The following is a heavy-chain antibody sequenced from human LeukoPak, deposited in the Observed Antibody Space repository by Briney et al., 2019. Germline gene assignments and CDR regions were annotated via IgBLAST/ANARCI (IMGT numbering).Heavy chain of an antibody. CDR3: ARVGYSSSWSPSDY. CDR2: ISGSGGST. Sequence: GGSLRLSCVASGFTFSSYAMSWVRQAPGKGLEWVSAISGSGGSTYYADSVKGRFTISRDNSKNTLYLQMNSLRAEDTAVYYCARVGYSSSWSPSDYWGQGALVTVSS. V-gene: IGHV3-23*01. D-gene: IGHD6-13*01. CDR1: GFTFSSYA. J-gene: IGHJ4*02.